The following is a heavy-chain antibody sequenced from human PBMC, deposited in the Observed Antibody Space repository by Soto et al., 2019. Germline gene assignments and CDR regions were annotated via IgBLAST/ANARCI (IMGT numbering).Heavy chain of an antibody. J-gene: IGHJ6*02. CDR2: IIPILGIA. V-gene: IGHV1-69*08. Sequence: QVQLVQSGAEVKKPGSSVKVSCKASGGTFSSYTISWVRQAPGQGLEWMGRIIPILGIANYAQKFQGRVTITEDKSTSTAYMELSSLRSEDTAVYYCAREMGGVSYGSYYYGMDVWGQGTTVTVSS. CDR1: GGTFSSYT. D-gene: IGHD5-18*01. CDR3: AREMGGVSYGSYYYGMDV.